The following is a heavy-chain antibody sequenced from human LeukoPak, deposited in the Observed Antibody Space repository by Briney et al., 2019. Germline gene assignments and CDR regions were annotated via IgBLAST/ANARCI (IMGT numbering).Heavy chain of an antibody. D-gene: IGHD1-26*01. V-gene: IGHV1-24*01. CDR2: FDPEDGET. CDR3: ALTTRMVGATGAFDI. CDR1: GYTLTELS. J-gene: IGHJ3*02. Sequence: GASVKVSCKVSGYTLTELSMHWVRQAPGKGLEWMGGFDPEDGETIYAQKFQGRVTMTEDTSTDTAYMELSSLRSEDTAVYYCALTTRMVGATGAFDIWGQGTMVTVSS.